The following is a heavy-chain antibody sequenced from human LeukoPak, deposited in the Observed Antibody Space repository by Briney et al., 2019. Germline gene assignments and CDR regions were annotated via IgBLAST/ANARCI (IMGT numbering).Heavy chain of an antibody. CDR1: GFTFRTSG. Sequence: GGSLRLSCAASGFTFRTSGMNWVRQAPGKGLEWVSSITRSSIYIYYADSLKGRFTISRDNAKNSLYLQMNSLRAEDTAVYYCVRVRYDGSGYYSIYDYWGQGTLVTVAS. J-gene: IGHJ4*02. D-gene: IGHD3-22*01. CDR2: ITRSSIYI. V-gene: IGHV3-21*01. CDR3: VRVRYDGSGYYSIYDY.